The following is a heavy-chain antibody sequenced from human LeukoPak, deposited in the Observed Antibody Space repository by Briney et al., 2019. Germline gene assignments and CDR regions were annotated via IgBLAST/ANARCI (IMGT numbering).Heavy chain of an antibody. CDR2: IYYNGST. CDR3: ARDKKVATPYYWYSMDV. CDR1: GGSISSYY. Sequence: SETLSLTCTVSGGSISSYYWSWIRQPPGKGLEWIGYIYYNGSTNYNPSLKSRVTISVDTSKNQFSLKLSSVTAADTAVYYCARDKKVATPYYWYSMDVWGKGTTVTVSS. V-gene: IGHV4-59*01. D-gene: IGHD5-12*01. J-gene: IGHJ6*03.